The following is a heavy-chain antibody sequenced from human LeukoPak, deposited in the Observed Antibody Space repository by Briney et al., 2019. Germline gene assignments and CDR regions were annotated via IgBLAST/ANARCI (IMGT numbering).Heavy chain of an antibody. J-gene: IGHJ5*01. CDR3: ARWGHDRGFDS. CDR1: GFTFTTYT. D-gene: IGHD3-16*01. CDR2: INAANGNT. V-gene: IGHV1-3*01. Sequence: ASVKVSCKTSGFTFTTYTMHWVRQAPGQRLEWMGWINAANGNTQYSQKFQGRVTITRDTSASTAYMELSSLRSEDTAVYYCARWGHDRGFDSWGQGSLVTVSS.